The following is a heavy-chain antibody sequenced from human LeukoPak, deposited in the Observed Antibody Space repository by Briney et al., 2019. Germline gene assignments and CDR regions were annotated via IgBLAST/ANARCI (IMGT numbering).Heavy chain of an antibody. D-gene: IGHD5-12*01. CDR3: ARQGSLRGYSGNDFPFDY. Sequence: SETLSLTCTVSGHSVSSSRYYWGWVRQPPGKGLEWIGSIYYSGSTYYNSSLKSRVTRSVDTSNNHFYLRLTSVTAADAAVYFCARQGSLRGYSGNDFPFDYWGQGILVTVSS. CDR1: GHSVSSSRYY. CDR2: IYYSGST. V-gene: IGHV4-39*01. J-gene: IGHJ4*02.